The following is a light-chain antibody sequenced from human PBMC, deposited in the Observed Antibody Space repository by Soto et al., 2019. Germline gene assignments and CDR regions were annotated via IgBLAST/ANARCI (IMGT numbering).Light chain of an antibody. CDR2: DAS. CDR3: QQYHNLPPFT. Sequence: DIQLTQSPSSLSASVGARVTITCQASQDISNYLNWYQQKPGKAPKLLIYDASNLKTGVPSRFSGSGSGTDFTFTISSLQPEDIATYYCQQYHNLPPFTFGPGTKVDSK. V-gene: IGKV1-33*01. CDR1: QDISNY. J-gene: IGKJ3*01.